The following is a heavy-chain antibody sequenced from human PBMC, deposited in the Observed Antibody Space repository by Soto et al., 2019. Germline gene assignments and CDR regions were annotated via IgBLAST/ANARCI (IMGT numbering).Heavy chain of an antibody. CDR1: GYTFTSYG. Sequence: ASVKVSCKASGYTFTSYGISWVRQAPGQGVEWMGWISAYNGNTNYAQKLQGRVTMTTDTSTSTAYLALRSLRSDDTAVYYCAIPLGVRGVIPDALDIWGEGTMVTVSS. J-gene: IGHJ3*02. CDR3: AIPLGVRGVIPDALDI. CDR2: ISAYNGNT. V-gene: IGHV1-18*04. D-gene: IGHD3-10*01.